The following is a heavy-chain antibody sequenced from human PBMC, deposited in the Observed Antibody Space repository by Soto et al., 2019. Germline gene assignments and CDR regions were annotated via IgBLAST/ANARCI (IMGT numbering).Heavy chain of an antibody. Sequence: GGSLRLSCAASGFTFSSYAMHWVRQAPGKGLEWVAVISYDGSNKYYADSVKGRFTISRDNSKNTLYLQMNSLRAEDTAVYYCAAIFGVVITTFDYWGQGTLVTVSS. CDR2: ISYDGSNK. V-gene: IGHV3-30-3*01. D-gene: IGHD3-3*01. CDR1: GFTFSSYA. CDR3: AAIFGVVITTFDY. J-gene: IGHJ4*02.